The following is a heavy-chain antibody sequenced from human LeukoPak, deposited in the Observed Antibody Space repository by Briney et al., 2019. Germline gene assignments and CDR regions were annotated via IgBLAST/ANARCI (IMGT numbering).Heavy chain of an antibody. J-gene: IGHJ6*03. D-gene: IGHD2-15*01. CDR1: GFTFSSNW. Sequence: GGSLRLSCAASGFTFSSNWMHWVRQDPEKGLVWVSYINPDGTSTKYADSVQGRFTISRDNAKNSLYLQMNSLRAEDTAVYYCAGYGYCSGGSCYSGGYYYYMDVWGKGTTVTISS. V-gene: IGHV3-74*03. CDR3: AGYGYCSGGSCYSGGYYYYMDV. CDR2: INPDGTST.